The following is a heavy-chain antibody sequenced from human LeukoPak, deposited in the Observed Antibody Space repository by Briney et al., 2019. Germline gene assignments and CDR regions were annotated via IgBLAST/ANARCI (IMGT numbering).Heavy chain of an antibody. D-gene: IGHD2-8*02. CDR2: INHSGST. Sequence: PSETLSLTCAVYGGSFSGYYWSWIRQPPGKGLEWIGEINHSGSTNYNPSLKSRVTISVDTSKNQFSLKLSSVTAADTAVYYCARDPTGWGQGTLVTVSS. J-gene: IGHJ4*02. CDR1: GGSFSGYY. CDR3: ARDPTG. V-gene: IGHV4-34*01.